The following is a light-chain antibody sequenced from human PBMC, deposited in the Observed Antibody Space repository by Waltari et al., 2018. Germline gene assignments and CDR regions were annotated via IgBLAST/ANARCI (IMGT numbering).Light chain of an antibody. Sequence: DTQMTHSPSSLSASVGARDTITCRASQGIRNYLAWVQQKPGRAPKPLICAASTLQSGVPSKFSGSGSGTDFTLTINSLQPEDFASYYCQQYWSFPLTFGGGTKVEMK. CDR2: AAS. J-gene: IGKJ4*01. V-gene: IGKV1-16*02. CDR3: QQYWSFPLT. CDR1: QGIRNY.